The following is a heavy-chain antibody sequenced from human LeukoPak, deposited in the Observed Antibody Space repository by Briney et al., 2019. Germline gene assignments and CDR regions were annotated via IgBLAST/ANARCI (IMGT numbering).Heavy chain of an antibody. CDR3: ARVHSEYGGPLDY. J-gene: IGHJ4*02. CDR2: IYRDGNT. D-gene: IGHD4-17*01. V-gene: IGHV4-38-2*02. CDR1: GYSISSGYH. Sequence: PSETLSLTCSVSGYSISSGYHWGWVRQPPGKGLEWIGYIYRDGNTYYSPSLKSRVTMSVDTSENQFSLKLSSVTAADTAVYYCARVHSEYGGPLDYWGQGTLVTVSS.